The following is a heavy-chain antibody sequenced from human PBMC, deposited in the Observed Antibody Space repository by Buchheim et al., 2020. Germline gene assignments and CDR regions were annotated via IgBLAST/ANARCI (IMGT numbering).Heavy chain of an antibody. CDR3: AKGPYSGSYFDY. CDR2: ISGSGGST. D-gene: IGHD1-26*01. J-gene: IGHJ4*02. V-gene: IGHV3-23*01. CDR1: GFTFSSYA. Sequence: EVQLLESGGGLVQPGGSLRLSCAASGFTFSSYAMSGVRQAPGKGLEWVSAISGSGGSTYYEASGKGRFTISRDNSKNTRYLQMNSLRAEDTAVYYCAKGPYSGSYFDYWGQGTL.